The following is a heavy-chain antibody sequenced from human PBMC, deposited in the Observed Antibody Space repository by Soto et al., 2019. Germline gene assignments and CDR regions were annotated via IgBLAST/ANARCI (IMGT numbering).Heavy chain of an antibody. J-gene: IGHJ4*02. CDR2: IYYSGST. CDR3: AREVYHDRKIDY. CDR1: GGSISSYY. D-gene: IGHD2-2*01. V-gene: IGHV4-59*12. Sequence: SETLSLTCTVSGGSISSYYWSWIRQPPGKGLEWIGYIYYSGSTNYNPSLKSRVTISVDTSKNQFSLKLSSVTAADTAVYYCAREVYHDRKIDYWGQGTLVTVSS.